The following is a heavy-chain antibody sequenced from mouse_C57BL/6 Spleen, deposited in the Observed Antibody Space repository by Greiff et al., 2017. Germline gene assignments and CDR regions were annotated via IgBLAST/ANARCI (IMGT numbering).Heavy chain of an antibody. J-gene: IGHJ1*03. CDR1: GYTFTSYW. CDR2: IYTGGGST. CDR3: AYGSSDV. Sequence: QVQLQQPGAELVQPGASVKMSCTASGYTFTSYWITWVKQRPGQGLEWIGDIYTGGGSTNYTEKFKSKATLPVDTPSSTAYMQLSCLTSEDSAVYYCAYGSSDVWGTGTTVTVSS. D-gene: IGHD1-1*01. V-gene: IGHV1-55*01.